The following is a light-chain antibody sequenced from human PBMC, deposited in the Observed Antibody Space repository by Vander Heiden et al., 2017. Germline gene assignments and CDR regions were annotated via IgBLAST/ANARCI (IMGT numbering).Light chain of an antibody. J-gene: IGKJ2*01. CDR3: QQSYS. Sequence: IQMTQSPSSLSASVGDRVTITCRASQSISSYLNWYQQKPGKAPELLIYAASSLQSGVPSRFSGSGSVTDFTLTISSLQPEDFATYYCQQSYSFGQGTKLEIK. CDR2: AAS. CDR1: QSISSY. V-gene: IGKV1-39*01.